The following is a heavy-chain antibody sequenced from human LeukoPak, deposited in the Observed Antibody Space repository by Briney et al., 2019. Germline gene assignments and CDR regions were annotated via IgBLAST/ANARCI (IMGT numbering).Heavy chain of an antibody. Sequence: SETLSLTCAVSGGSISSSNWWSWVRQPPGKGLEWIGSIYYSGSTYYNPSLKSRVTISVDTSKNQFSLKLSSVTAADTAVYYCARHRSYSSGWYFDYWGQGTLVTVSS. CDR3: ARHRSYSSGWYFDY. CDR2: IYYSGST. CDR1: GGSISSSNW. D-gene: IGHD6-19*01. J-gene: IGHJ4*02. V-gene: IGHV4-39*01.